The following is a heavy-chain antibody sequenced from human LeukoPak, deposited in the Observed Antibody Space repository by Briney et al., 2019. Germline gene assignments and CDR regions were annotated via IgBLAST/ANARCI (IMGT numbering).Heavy chain of an antibody. D-gene: IGHD4-17*01. CDR1: GGSFNDYY. CDR2: INHSGST. CDR3: ARVGHPTQRRVLSTVTVPTAGAFDI. Sequence: PSETVSLTCAVYGGSFNDYYWGWIRQPPGKGLEWIGEINHSGSTKYNPSMKSRVTISVDTSKNQFSLRLNSVTAADTAIYYCARVGHPTQRRVLSTVTVPTAGAFDIWGQGTMVTVSS. V-gene: IGHV4-34*01. J-gene: IGHJ3*02.